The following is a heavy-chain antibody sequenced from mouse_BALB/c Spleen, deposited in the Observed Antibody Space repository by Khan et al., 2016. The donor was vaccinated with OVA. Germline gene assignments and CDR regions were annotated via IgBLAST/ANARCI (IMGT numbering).Heavy chain of an antibody. CDR2: IYHSGSI. D-gene: IGHD2-1*01. Sequence: EVQLQESGPDLVKPSQSLSLTCTVTGYSITSGYSWHWLRQFPGNKLEWMGYIYHSGSINYNPSLKSRFSITRDTSKNLFFLQLKAVTTEDTATYYCARDGNYMDYWGQGTSVTVAS. CDR1: GYSITSGYS. CDR3: ARDGNYMDY. J-gene: IGHJ4*01. V-gene: IGHV3-1*02.